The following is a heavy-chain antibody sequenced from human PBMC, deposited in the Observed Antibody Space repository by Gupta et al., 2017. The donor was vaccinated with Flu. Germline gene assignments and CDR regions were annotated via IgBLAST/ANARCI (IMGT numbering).Heavy chain of an antibody. Sequence: ELQLVESGGGLVQSGGSRRRCCAASGFTFSSYWMHWVRQAPGEGLVWVSRINSDGFSISYADSVKGRFTISRDNAKNTLYLQMSGLRAEDTAVYYCASIHSTYFDYWCEGTLVAVSS. V-gene: IGHV3-74*01. CDR1: GFTFSSYW. J-gene: IGHJ4*02. CDR2: INSDGFSI. D-gene: IGHD6-13*01. CDR3: ASIHSTYFDY.